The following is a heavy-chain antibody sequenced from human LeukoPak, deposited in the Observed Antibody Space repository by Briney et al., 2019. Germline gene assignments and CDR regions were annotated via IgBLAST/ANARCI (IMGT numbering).Heavy chain of an antibody. CDR1: GFTFSSYG. D-gene: IGHD2-15*01. Sequence: QPGRSLRLSCAASGFTFSSYGMHWVRQAPGKGLEWVAVISYDGSNKYYADSVKGRFTISRDNYKNTLYLQMNSLRAEDTAVYYCAKEYLGYCSGSSCYPLDYWGQGTLVTVSS. CDR2: ISYDGSNK. J-gene: IGHJ4*02. CDR3: AKEYLGYCSGSSCYPLDY. V-gene: IGHV3-30*18.